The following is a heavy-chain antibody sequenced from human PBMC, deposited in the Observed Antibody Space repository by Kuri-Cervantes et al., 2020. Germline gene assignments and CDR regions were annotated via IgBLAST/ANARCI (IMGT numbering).Heavy chain of an antibody. Sequence: ESLKISCTVSGGSISSSSYYWGWIRQPPGKGLEWIGSIYYSGSTYNNPSLKSRVTISVDTSKNQFSLKLSSVTAADTAVYYCARDRSGVDYWGQGTLVTVSS. V-gene: IGHV4-39*07. D-gene: IGHD6-19*01. CDR3: ARDRSGVDY. CDR1: GGSISSSSYY. J-gene: IGHJ4*02. CDR2: IYYSGST.